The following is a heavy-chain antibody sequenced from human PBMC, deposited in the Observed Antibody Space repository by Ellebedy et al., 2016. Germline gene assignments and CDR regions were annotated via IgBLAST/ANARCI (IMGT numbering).Heavy chain of an antibody. CDR1: GFSLTTSGVS. J-gene: IGHJ3*01. D-gene: IGHD2-21*02. CDR2: IYWDDRE. V-gene: IGHV2-5*02. Sequence: SGPTLVKPAQTLTLTCTFSGFSLTTSGVSVSWIRQPPGKALEWLAIIYWDDREFYSPSLESRLTITKDTSKNQVVLTMTNMDPVDTATYYCARRVTPVPDGFDVWGQGTVVTISS. CDR3: ARRVTPVPDGFDV.